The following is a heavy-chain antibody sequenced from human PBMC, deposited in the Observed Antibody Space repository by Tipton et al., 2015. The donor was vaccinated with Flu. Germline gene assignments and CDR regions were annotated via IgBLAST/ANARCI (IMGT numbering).Heavy chain of an antibody. D-gene: IGHD3-10*01. Sequence: TLSLTCTVSGGSISSYYWSWIRQPAGKGLEWIGRFYTSGSTNYNPSLKSRVTMSVDTSKNQFSLKLSSVTAADTAVYYCARGVWFGEFSAFDIWGQGTMVTVSS. CDR1: GGSISSYY. V-gene: IGHV4-4*07. CDR3: ARGVWFGEFSAFDI. CDR2: FYTSGST. J-gene: IGHJ3*02.